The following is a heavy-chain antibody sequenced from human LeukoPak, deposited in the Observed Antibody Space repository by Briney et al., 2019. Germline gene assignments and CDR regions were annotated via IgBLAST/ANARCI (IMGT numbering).Heavy chain of an antibody. CDR3: AKDIRSGSSWYRGGMDV. Sequence: GRSLRLSCAASGFTFDDYAMHWVRQAPGKGLEWVSGISWNSGSIGYADSVKGRFTISRDNAKNSLYLQMNSLRAEDTALYYCAKDIRSGSSWYRGGMDVWAKGPRSPSP. V-gene: IGHV3-9*01. CDR1: GFTFDDYA. J-gene: IGHJ6*02. CDR2: ISWNSGSI. D-gene: IGHD6-13*01.